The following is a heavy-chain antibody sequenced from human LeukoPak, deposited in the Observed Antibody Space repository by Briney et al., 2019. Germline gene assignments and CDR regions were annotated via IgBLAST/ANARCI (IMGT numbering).Heavy chain of an antibody. CDR2: IYYSGST. D-gene: IGHD3-22*01. V-gene: IGHV4-31*03. Sequence: SETLSLTCTVSGGSISSGGYYWSWIRQHPGKGLEWIGYIYYSGSTYYNPSLKSRVTISVDTSKNQFSLKLSSVTAADTAVYYCARGRVIPYFDYWGQGTLVTVSS. J-gene: IGHJ4*02. CDR3: ARGRVIPYFDY. CDR1: GGSISSGGYY.